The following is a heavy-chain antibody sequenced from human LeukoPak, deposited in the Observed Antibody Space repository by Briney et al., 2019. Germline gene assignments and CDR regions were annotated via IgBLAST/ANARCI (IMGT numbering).Heavy chain of an antibody. CDR3: ARKANYYYDSSGYYYQDSYYFDY. CDR2: ISGSGGST. Sequence: GGSLRLSCAASGFTFSSYAMRWVRQAPGKGLEWVSAISGSGGSTYYADSVKGRFTISRDNSKNTLYLQMNSLRAEDTAVYYCARKANYYYDSSGYYYQDSYYFDYWGQGTLVTVSS. V-gene: IGHV3-23*01. D-gene: IGHD3-22*01. J-gene: IGHJ4*02. CDR1: GFTFSSYA.